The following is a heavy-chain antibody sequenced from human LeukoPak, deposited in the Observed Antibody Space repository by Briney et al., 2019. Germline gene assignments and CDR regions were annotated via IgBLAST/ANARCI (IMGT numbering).Heavy chain of an antibody. CDR2: IYTSGST. D-gene: IGHD5-18*01. Sequence: SQTLSLTCTVSGGSISSGSYYWSWIRQPAGKGLEWIGRIYTSGSTNYNPSLKSRVTISVDTSKNQFSLKLSSVTAADTAVYYCARGIQLWVMDYWGQGTLVTVSS. J-gene: IGHJ4*02. V-gene: IGHV4-61*02. CDR3: ARGIQLWVMDY. CDR1: GGSISSGSYY.